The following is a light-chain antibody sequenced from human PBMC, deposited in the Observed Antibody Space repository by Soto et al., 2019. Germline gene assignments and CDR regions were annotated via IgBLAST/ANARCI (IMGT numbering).Light chain of an antibody. V-gene: IGLV1-44*01. CDR3: AAWDGSLNGYV. CDR1: SSNIGSNT. Sequence: QSVLNQAPSAFGTPGQRVTISFFGSSSNIGSNTVNWYQQLPGAAPKLLIYSNNQRPSGVPDRFSGSKSGTSASLAISGLQSEDEADYYCAAWDGSLNGYVFGTGTKVTVL. CDR2: SNN. J-gene: IGLJ1*01.